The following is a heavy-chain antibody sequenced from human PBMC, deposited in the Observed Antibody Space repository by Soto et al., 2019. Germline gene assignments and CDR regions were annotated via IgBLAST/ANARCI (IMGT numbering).Heavy chain of an antibody. J-gene: IGHJ6*02. CDR3: ARGIEGWYQGRYYYGRDV. Sequence: QVQLQESGPGLVKPSETLSLTCTVSGGSVSSGSYYWSWIRQPPGKGLEWIGYIYYSGSTNYNPSHKSRVTIPVATAKNQFSLKLSSVTAADTAVYYCARGIEGWYQGRYYYGRDVWGQGTTVTVSS. CDR2: IYYSGST. D-gene: IGHD6-19*01. V-gene: IGHV4-61*01. CDR1: GGSVSSGSYY.